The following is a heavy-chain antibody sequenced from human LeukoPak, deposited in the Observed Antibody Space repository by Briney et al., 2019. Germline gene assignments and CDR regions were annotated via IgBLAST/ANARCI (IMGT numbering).Heavy chain of an antibody. CDR2: ISGSSDST. CDR1: GFTFDDYG. CDR3: AKTVSYYYGSGSYYKNPFDY. J-gene: IGHJ4*02. V-gene: IGHV3-23*01. Sequence: GGSLRLSCAASGFTFDDYGMSWVRQAPGKGLEWVSAISGSSDSTYYADSVKGRFTISRDNSKNTLYLQMNSLRAEDTAVYYCAKTVSYYYGSGSYYKNPFDYWGQGTLVTVSS. D-gene: IGHD3-10*01.